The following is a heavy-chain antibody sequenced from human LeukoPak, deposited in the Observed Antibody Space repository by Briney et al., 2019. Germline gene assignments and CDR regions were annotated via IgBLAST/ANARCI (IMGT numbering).Heavy chain of an antibody. J-gene: IGHJ4*02. D-gene: IGHD2-15*01. CDR3: AADIVVVAAAPYLDY. CDR1: GFTFNSYA. Sequence: GGSLRLSCAASGFTFNSYAMSWVRQAAGKGLEWVSAIRGSGGSTYYADSVKGRFTISRDNSKNTLYLQMNSLRAEDTAVYYCAADIVVVAAAPYLDYWGQGTLVTVSS. CDR2: IRGSGGST. V-gene: IGHV3-23*01.